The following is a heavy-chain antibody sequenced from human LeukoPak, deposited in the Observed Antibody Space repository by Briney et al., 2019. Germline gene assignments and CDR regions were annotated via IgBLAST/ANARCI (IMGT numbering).Heavy chain of an antibody. CDR2: ISGSDDST. V-gene: IGHV3-23*01. J-gene: IGHJ3*02. CDR1: GFTFSSYG. D-gene: IGHD1-26*01. CDR3: AKDAGALAFDI. Sequence: GGSLRLSCAASGFTFSSYGMRWVPQAPGKGLEWVSAISGSDDSTYYADSVKGRFTISRDNSKNTLYLQMNSLRAEDTAVYYCAKDAGALAFDIWGQGTMVTVSS.